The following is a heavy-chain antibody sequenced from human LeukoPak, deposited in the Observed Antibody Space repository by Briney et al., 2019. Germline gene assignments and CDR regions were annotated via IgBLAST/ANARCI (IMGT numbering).Heavy chain of an antibody. Sequence: ASVKVSCKTSGYTFTSFLMHWVRQAPGQGLEWMGKISSSGDTTIYAQKFQGRVTLTRDTSSPTVYMELNSLRSEDTAVYYCAREMPRTYNFDYWGQGTLVTVSS. V-gene: IGHV1-46*01. CDR3: AREMPRTYNFDY. D-gene: IGHD3-16*01. CDR2: ISSSGDTT. CDR1: GYTFTSFL. J-gene: IGHJ4*02.